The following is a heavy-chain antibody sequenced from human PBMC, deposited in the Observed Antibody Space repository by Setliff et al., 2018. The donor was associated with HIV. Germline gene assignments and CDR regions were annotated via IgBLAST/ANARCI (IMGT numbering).Heavy chain of an antibody. Sequence: SETVSLTCTVSGASIRSSDYYWGWVRQPPGKGLEWIGIIYKSGSTFYSPSLKSRVTISVDTSKNQFSLQLSSVTAADTAIYYCATQVNRNYYFDHWGQGTLVTVSS. J-gene: IGHJ4*02. CDR3: ATQVNRNYYFDH. D-gene: IGHD2-21*01. CDR1: GASIRSSDYY. V-gene: IGHV4-39*01. CDR2: IYKSGST.